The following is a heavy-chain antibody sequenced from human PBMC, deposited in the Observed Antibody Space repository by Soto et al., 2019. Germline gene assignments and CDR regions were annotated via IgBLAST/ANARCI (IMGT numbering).Heavy chain of an antibody. CDR2: IYYSGST. J-gene: IGHJ6*02. CDR3: ARMTTVTIASYYYYSGMDV. D-gene: IGHD4-17*01. V-gene: IGHV4-59*01. Sequence: SETLSLTCTVSGGSISSYYWSWIRQPPGKGLEWIGYIYYSGSTNYNPSLKSRVTISVDTSKNQFSLKLSSVTAADTAVYYCARMTTVTIASYYYYSGMDVWGQGTTVPVSS. CDR1: GGSISSYY.